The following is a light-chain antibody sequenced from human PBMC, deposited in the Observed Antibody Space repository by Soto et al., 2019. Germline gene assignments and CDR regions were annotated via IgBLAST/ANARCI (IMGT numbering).Light chain of an antibody. CDR2: DVS. J-gene: IGLJ2*01. CDR1: SSDVGGYNY. CDR3: SSYAGSNSVV. V-gene: IGLV2-11*01. Sequence: QSALTQPRSVSGSPGQSVTISCTGTSSDVGGYNYVSWYQQHPGKAPKLMIYDVSTRPSGVPDRFSGSKSGNTASLTISGLQAEDGADYYCSSYAGSNSVVFGGGTKLTVL.